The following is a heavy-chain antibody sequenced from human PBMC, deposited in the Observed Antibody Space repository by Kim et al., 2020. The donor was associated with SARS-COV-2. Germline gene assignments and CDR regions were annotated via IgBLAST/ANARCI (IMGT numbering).Heavy chain of an antibody. V-gene: IGHV3-43*02. J-gene: IGHJ6*03. D-gene: IGHD4-4*01. CDR3: AKDTAPFSDYSNYYYSMDV. CDR2: ISGDGGST. CDR1: GFTFDDYA. Sequence: GGSLRLSCAASGFTFDDYAMHWVRQAPGKGLEWVSLISGDGGSTYYADSVKGRFTISRDNSKNSLYLQMNSLRTEDTALYYCAKDTAPFSDYSNYYYSMDVWGKGTTVTVSS.